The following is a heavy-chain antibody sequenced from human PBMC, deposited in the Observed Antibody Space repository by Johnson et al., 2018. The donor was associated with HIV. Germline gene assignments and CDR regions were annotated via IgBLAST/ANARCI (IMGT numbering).Heavy chain of an antibody. CDR1: GFTFSSYA. Sequence: QVQLVESGGGVVQPGRSLRLSCAASGFTFSSYAMHWVRQAPAKGLEWVAIISYDGGDNDYADSVKGRFTISRDSSKHTLYLQMNSLRVEDTAVYYCARDRPYYYGSGDAFDIWGQGTMVTVSS. V-gene: IGHV3-30*04. D-gene: IGHD3-10*01. CDR2: ISYDGGDN. J-gene: IGHJ3*02. CDR3: ARDRPYYYGSGDAFDI.